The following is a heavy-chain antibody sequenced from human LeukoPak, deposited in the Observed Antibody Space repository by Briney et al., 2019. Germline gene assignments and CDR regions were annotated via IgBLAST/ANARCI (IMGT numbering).Heavy chain of an antibody. CDR3: ARTDYDILTGYLGDY. Sequence: SETLSLTCTVSGGSISSSSYHWGWIRQPPGKGLEWIGSIYYSGSTYYNPSLKSRVTISVDTSKNQFSLKLSSVTAADTAVYYCARTDYDILTGYLGDYWGQGTLVTVSS. V-gene: IGHV4-39*07. CDR2: IYYSGST. CDR1: GGSISSSSYH. J-gene: IGHJ4*02. D-gene: IGHD3-9*01.